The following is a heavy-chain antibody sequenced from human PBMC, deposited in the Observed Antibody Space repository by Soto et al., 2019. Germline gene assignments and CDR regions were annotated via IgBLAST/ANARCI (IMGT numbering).Heavy chain of an antibody. CDR1: GFTFGDYA. Sequence: SLRLSCTASGFTFGDYAMSWFRQAPGKGLEWVGFIRSKAYGGTTEYAASVKGRFTISRDDSKSIAYLQMNSLKTEDTAVYYCTRDTAPMISCLDPWGQGTLVTVSS. V-gene: IGHV3-49*03. CDR3: TRDTAPMISCLDP. J-gene: IGHJ5*02. D-gene: IGHD5-12*01. CDR2: IRSKAYGGTT.